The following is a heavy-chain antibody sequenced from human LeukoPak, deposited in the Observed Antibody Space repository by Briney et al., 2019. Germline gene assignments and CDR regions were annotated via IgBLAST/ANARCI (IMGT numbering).Heavy chain of an antibody. CDR3: ARASRDYFYYGMDV. CDR1: GYTFTRYD. CDR2: MNPNSGNT. J-gene: IGHJ6*02. Sequence: ASVKVSCKASGYTFTRYDINWVRQATGQGLEWMRWMNPNSGNTGYAQKFQGRVTMTRNTSISTAYMELSSLRSEDTAVYYCARASRDYFYYGMDVWGQGTTVTVSS. V-gene: IGHV1-8*01.